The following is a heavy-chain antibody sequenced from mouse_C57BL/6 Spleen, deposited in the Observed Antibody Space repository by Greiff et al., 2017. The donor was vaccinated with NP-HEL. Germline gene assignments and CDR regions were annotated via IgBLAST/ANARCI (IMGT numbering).Heavy chain of an antibody. CDR1: GYTFTSYW. Sequence: QVLLQQPGAELVKPGASVKLSCKASGYTFTSYWMHWVKQRPGQGLEWIGMIHPNSGSTNYNEKFKSKATLTVDKSSSTAYMQLSSLTSEDSAVYYCARDGSSSLFDYWGQGTTLTVSS. CDR3: ARDGSSSLFDY. J-gene: IGHJ2*01. D-gene: IGHD1-1*01. V-gene: IGHV1-64*01. CDR2: IHPNSGST.